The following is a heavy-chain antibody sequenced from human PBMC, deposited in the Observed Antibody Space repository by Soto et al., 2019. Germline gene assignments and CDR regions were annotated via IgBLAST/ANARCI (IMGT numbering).Heavy chain of an antibody. CDR2: IYHSGST. Sequence: PSETLSLTCTVCGGSVSSGGSYWSWIRQSPGKGLEWIGYIYHSGSTTYNPSLKSRVTISVDTSKNQFSLKLSSVTAADTAVYYCARGLGDTHFDYWGQGTLVTVYS. D-gene: IGHD1-26*01. CDR1: GGSVSSGGSY. J-gene: IGHJ4*02. V-gene: IGHV4-61*08. CDR3: ARGLGDTHFDY.